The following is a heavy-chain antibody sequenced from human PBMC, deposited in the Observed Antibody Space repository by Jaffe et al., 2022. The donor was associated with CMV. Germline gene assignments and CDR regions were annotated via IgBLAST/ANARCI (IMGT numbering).Heavy chain of an antibody. CDR2: IYYSGST. V-gene: IGHV4-59*01. J-gene: IGHJ4*02. CDR1: GGSISSYY. CDR3: ARNAEVGDYCSGGSCYSRVPYYFDY. Sequence: QVQLQESGPGLVKPSETLSLTCTVSGGSISSYYWSWIRQPPGKGLEWIGYIYYSGSTNYNPSLKSRVTISVDTSKNQFSLKLSSVTAADTAVYYCARNAEVGDYCSGGSCYSRVPYYFDYWGQGTLVTVSS. D-gene: IGHD2-15*01.